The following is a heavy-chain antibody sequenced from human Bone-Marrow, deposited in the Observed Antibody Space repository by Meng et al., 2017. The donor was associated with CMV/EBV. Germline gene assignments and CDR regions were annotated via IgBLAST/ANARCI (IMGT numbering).Heavy chain of an antibody. Sequence: SVKVSCKASGGTFSSYAISWVRQAPGQGLEWMGGIIPIFGTANYAQKFQGRVTITTDESTSTAYTELSSLRSEDTAVYYCARAGGYYDSSGYYYGRSWFDPWGQGTLVTVSS. CDR2: IIPIFGTA. CDR3: ARAGGYYDSSGYYYGRSWFDP. D-gene: IGHD3-22*01. J-gene: IGHJ5*02. CDR1: GGTFSSYA. V-gene: IGHV1-69*05.